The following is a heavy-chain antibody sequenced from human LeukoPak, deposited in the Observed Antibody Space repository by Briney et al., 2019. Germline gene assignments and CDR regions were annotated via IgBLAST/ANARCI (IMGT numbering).Heavy chain of an antibody. CDR3: ASLDQDIVVVPAAGDGFDI. Sequence: GGSLRLSCAASGFTFSSYSMNWVRQAPGKGLEWVSYISSSSSTIYYADSVKGRFTISRDNAKNSLYLQMNSLRAEDTAVYYCASLDQDIVVVPAAGDGFDIWGQGTMVTVSS. CDR1: GFTFSSYS. J-gene: IGHJ3*02. V-gene: IGHV3-48*01. CDR2: ISSSSSTI. D-gene: IGHD2-2*01.